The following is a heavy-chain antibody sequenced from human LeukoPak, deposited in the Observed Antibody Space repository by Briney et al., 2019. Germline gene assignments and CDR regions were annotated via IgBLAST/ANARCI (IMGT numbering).Heavy chain of an antibody. V-gene: IGHV5-51*01. CDR1: GYSFTSYW. CDR3: ARQRDSAYYDFWSGYFFFDC. J-gene: IGHJ4*02. CDR2: IYPGDSET. Sequence: PGESLKISCKGSGYSFTSYWIGWVRQMPGKGLEWMGIIYPGDSETRYTPSFKGQVTISTDKSISTAYLQWSSLKDSDTAMYYCARQRDSAYYDFWSGYFFFDCWGQRSQV. D-gene: IGHD3-3*01.